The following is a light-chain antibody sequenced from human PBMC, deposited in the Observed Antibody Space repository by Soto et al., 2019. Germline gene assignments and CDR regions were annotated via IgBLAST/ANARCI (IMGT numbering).Light chain of an antibody. CDR3: QQYGNSPGIS. CDR1: QSISSY. V-gene: IGKV1-39*01. J-gene: IGKJ5*01. Sequence: DIQMTQSPSSLSASVGDRVTITCRASQSISSYLNWYQQKPGKAPKLLIYAASSLQSGVPSRFSGSGSGTDFTLTISSLQPEDFAVYYCQQYGNSPGISFGQGTRLEIK. CDR2: AAS.